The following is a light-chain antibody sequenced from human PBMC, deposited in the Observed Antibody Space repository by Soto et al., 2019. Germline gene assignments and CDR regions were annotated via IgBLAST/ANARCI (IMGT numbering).Light chain of an antibody. CDR2: KAS. Sequence: DIPMTQSPSTLSASVGDRVTITCRASQSISSWLAWYQQKPGKAPKLLIYKASSLESGVPSRFSGSGSGTEFTLTISSLQPDDFATYYCQQYTTYFGQGTKLEIK. J-gene: IGKJ2*01. CDR3: QQYTTY. V-gene: IGKV1-5*03. CDR1: QSISSW.